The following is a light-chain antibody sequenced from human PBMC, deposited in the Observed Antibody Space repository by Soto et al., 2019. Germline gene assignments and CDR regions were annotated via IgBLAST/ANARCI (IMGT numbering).Light chain of an antibody. J-gene: IGLJ1*01. V-gene: IGLV2-14*01. CDR1: SSDIGIYKY. CDR2: EVT. CDR3: SSYAGTYTRV. Sequence: QSALTQPASVSGSPGQSIAISCTGSSSDIGIYKYVSWYQQHPGKVPKLIIYEVTNRPSGVSNRFSGSKSGNTASLTISGLQAEDEADYYCSSYAGTYTRVFGTGTKVTVL.